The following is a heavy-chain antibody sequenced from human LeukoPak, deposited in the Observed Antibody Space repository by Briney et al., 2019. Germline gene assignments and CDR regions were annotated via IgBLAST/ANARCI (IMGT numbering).Heavy chain of an antibody. D-gene: IGHD5-12*01. CDR2: INPNSGGT. V-gene: IGHV1-2*02. J-gene: IGHJ4*02. Sequence: GASVKVSCKASGYTFTGYYMHWVRQAPGQGLEWMGWINPNSGGTNYAQKFQGRVTMTRDTSISTAYMELSRLRSDDTAVYYCARDLTATTEDHLDYWGQGTLVTVSS. CDR3: ARDLTATTEDHLDY. CDR1: GYTFTGYY.